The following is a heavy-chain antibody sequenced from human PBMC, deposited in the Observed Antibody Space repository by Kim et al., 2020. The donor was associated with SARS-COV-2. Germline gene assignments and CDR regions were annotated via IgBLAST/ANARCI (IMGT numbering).Heavy chain of an antibody. V-gene: IGHV4-59*01. D-gene: IGHD6-13*01. CDR3: ARFVVAAAESNCDWFDP. CDR1: GGSISSYY. CDR2: IYYSGST. J-gene: IGHJ5*02. Sequence: SETLSLTCTVSGGSISSYYWSWIRQPPGKGLEWIGYIYYSGSTNYNPSLKSRVTISVDTSKNQFSLKLSSVTAADTAVYYCARFVVAAAESNCDWFDPWGQGTLVTVSS.